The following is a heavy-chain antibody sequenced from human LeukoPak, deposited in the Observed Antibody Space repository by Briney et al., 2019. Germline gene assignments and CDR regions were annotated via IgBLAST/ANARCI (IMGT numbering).Heavy chain of an antibody. V-gene: IGHV5-51*01. Sequence: GESLKISCKGSGYSLTSYWIGWVRHMPGKGLEGVWIIYPGDSDTRYSPSFQGQVTSSADKPISTAYLQWSSLKASDTAMYYCARRGSGSYCYDYWGQGTLVTVSS. CDR2: IYPGDSDT. J-gene: IGHJ4*02. D-gene: IGHD1-26*01. CDR1: GYSLTSYW. CDR3: ARRGSGSYCYDY.